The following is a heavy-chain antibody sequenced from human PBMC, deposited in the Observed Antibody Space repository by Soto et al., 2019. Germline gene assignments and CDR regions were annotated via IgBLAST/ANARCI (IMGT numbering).Heavy chain of an antibody. CDR3: ARDSSSSSNYYGMEV. V-gene: IGHV1-2*02. Sequence: ASVKVSCKASGYTFTGYYMHWVGQAPGQGLEWMGWINPNSGGTNYAQKFQGRVTMTRDTSISTAYMELSRLRSDDTAVYHCARDSSSSSNYYGMEVWGQGTTVIVSS. CDR1: GYTFTGYY. D-gene: IGHD6-6*01. J-gene: IGHJ6*01. CDR2: INPNSGGT.